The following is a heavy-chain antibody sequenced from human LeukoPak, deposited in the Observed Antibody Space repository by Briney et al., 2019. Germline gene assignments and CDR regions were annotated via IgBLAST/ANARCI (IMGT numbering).Heavy chain of an antibody. CDR1: GGSISSYY. CDR3: VRQDVVVTTAATYYYGMDV. D-gene: IGHD2-2*01. Sequence: SETLSLTCTVSGGSISSYYWNWIRQPPGKGLEWIGYIYYTGSTNYRPSLKSRVTISVDTSRNQFSLKLSSVTAADTAVYYCVRQDVVVTTAATYYYGMDVWGQGTTVTVSS. V-gene: IGHV4-59*08. CDR2: IYYTGST. J-gene: IGHJ6*02.